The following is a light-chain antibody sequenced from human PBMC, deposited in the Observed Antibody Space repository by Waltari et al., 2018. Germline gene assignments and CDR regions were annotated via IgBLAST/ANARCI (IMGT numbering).Light chain of an antibody. V-gene: IGLV2-11*01. CDR1: SSDVGGFNY. Sequence: QSALTQPRSVSGSPGQSVTISCTGTSSDVGGFNYVSWYQRYPGKAPKLMIYDVSKRPSGVPDRFSGSKSGNTASLTISGLQAEDEADYYCSSYAGSYTYVFGTGTKVTVL. CDR2: DVS. CDR3: SSYAGSYTYV. J-gene: IGLJ1*01.